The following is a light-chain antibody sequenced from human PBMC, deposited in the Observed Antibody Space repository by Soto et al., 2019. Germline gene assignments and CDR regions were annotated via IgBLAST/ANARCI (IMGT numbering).Light chain of an antibody. CDR2: EVS. CDR3: CTYADDNIFV. Sequence: QSALAQPPSASGSPGQSVTISCTGGSTDVGFYNYVSWYQQHPGKVPKLLIFEVSKPPSGVPDRFSGSKSGNTASLTVSGLRAEDEADYYCCTYADDNIFVFGTGTKVTVL. V-gene: IGLV2-8*01. CDR1: STDVGFYNY. J-gene: IGLJ1*01.